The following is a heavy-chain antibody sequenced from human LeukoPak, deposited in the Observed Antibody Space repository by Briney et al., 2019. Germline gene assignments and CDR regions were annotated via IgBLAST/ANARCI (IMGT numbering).Heavy chain of an antibody. CDR2: INPNSGDT. J-gene: IGHJ6*02. Sequence: ASVEVSCKASGYTFIGYYIHWVRQAPGQGLEWMGWINPNSGDTNYAQKFQGRVTMTRDTSITTAYMELSRLRSDDTAVYYCARGGGEGMDVWGQGTTVTVSS. V-gene: IGHV1-2*02. CDR1: GYTFIGYY. D-gene: IGHD5-12*01. CDR3: ARGGGEGMDV.